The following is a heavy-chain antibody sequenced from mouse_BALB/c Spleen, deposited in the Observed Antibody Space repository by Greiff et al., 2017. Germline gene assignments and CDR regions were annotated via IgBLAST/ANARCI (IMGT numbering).Heavy chain of an antibody. V-gene: IGHV14-3*02. D-gene: IGHD1-1*01. J-gene: IGHJ1*01. CDR3: AAPTVVATDWYFDV. CDR2: IDPANGNT. Sequence: EVQLQQSGAELVKPGASVKLSCTASGFNIKDTYMHWVQQRPEQGLEWIGRIDPANGNTKYDPKFQGKATITADTSSNTAYLQLSSLTSEDTAVYYCAAPTVVATDWYFDVWGAGTTVTVSS. CDR1: GFNIKDTY.